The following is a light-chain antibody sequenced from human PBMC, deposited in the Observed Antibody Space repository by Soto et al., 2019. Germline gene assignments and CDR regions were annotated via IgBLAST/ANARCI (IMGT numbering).Light chain of an antibody. CDR2: KAS. V-gene: IGKV1-5*03. CDR1: QSISSW. J-gene: IGKJ5*01. Sequence: DIQMTQSPSTLSASVGDRVTITCRASQSISSWLAWYQQKPGKAPKLLIYKASSLESGVPSRFSGSGSGTEFTLTISSLQPEDFATYYCQQSYSTPLMYTFGQGTRLEIK. CDR3: QQSYSTPLMYT.